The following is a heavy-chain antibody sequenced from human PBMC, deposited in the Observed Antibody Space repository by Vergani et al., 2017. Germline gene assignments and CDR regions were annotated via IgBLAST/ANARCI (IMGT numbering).Heavy chain of an antibody. CDR3: AHSAPTYYYDSSGYYLYWYFDL. CDR1: GFSLSTSGVG. V-gene: IGHV2-5*02. Sequence: QITLKESGPTLVKPTQTLTLTCTFSGFSLSTSGVGVGWIRQPPGTALEWLALIYWDDDKRYSPSLKSRLTITKDTSKNQVVLTMTNMDPVDTATYDCAHSAPTYYYDSSGYYLYWYFDLWGRGTLVTVSS. CDR2: IYWDDDK. J-gene: IGHJ2*01. D-gene: IGHD3-22*01.